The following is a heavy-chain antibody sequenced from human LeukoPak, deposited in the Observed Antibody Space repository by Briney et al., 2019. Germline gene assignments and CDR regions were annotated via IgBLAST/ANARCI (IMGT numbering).Heavy chain of an antibody. Sequence: PSQTLSLTCTVSGGSISSGSYYWSWLRQPAGKGLEWIGRIYTSGSTNYNPSLKSRVTISVDTSKNQFSLKLSSVTAADTAVYYCAREDLGGSYSKFDPWGQGTLVTVSS. V-gene: IGHV4-61*02. D-gene: IGHD1-26*01. CDR1: GGSISSGSYY. CDR2: IYTSGST. CDR3: AREDLGGSYSKFDP. J-gene: IGHJ5*02.